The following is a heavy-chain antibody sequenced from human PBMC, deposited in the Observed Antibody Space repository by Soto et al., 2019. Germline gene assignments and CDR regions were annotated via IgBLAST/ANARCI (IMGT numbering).Heavy chain of an antibody. CDR2: FYFTGNT. V-gene: IGHV4-39*01. D-gene: IGHD3-3*01. J-gene: IGHJ6*03. Sequence: SETLSLTCTVSGGSISTSSYYWGWIRQPPGKGLEWIGSFYFTGNTYYNPSLESRVTISVDRSKNQFSLKMSSVTAADTAVYYCASRPVSPNFWSGSNSYSYREVGGKGTTVTVSS. CDR1: GGSISTSSYY. CDR3: ASRPVSPNFWSGSNSYSYREV.